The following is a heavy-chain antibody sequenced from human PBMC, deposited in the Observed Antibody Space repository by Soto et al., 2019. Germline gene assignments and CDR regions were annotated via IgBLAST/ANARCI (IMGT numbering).Heavy chain of an antibody. CDR3: ASDPTARYCSGGSCYGVSY. CDR1: GFTCSSYE. D-gene: IGHD2-15*01. CDR2: ISSSGSTI. Sequence: GGSLRLSCAASGFTCSSYEMNWVRQAPGKGLEWVSYISSSGSTIYYADSVKGRFTISRDNAKNSLYLQMNSLRAEDTAVYYCASDPTARYCSGGSCYGVSYWGQGTLVTVS. V-gene: IGHV3-48*03. J-gene: IGHJ4*02.